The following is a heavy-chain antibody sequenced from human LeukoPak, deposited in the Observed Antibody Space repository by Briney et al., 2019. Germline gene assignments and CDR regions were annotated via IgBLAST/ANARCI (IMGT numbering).Heavy chain of an antibody. CDR3: APIGVGH. V-gene: IGHV3-23*01. CDR2: ISGSGGST. J-gene: IGHJ4*02. D-gene: IGHD2-8*01. Sequence: GRSLRLSCAASGFTFSSYAMSCVRQAPGKGLEWVSGISGSGGSTYYADSVKGRFTISRDISRNTLYLQMNSLRADDTAVYYCAPIGVGHWGQGTRVTVSS. CDR1: GFTFSSYA.